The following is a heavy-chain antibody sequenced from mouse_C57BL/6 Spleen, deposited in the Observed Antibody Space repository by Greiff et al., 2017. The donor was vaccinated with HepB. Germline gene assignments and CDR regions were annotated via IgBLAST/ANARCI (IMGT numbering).Heavy chain of an antibody. V-gene: IGHV1-52*01. J-gene: IGHJ1*03. CDR3: ARGIYGPYWYFDV. CDR1: GYTFTSYW. CDR2: IDPSDSET. Sequence: QVQLQQPGAELVRPGSSVKLSCKASGYTFTSYWMHWVKQRPIQGLEWIGNIDPSDSETHYNQKFKDKATLTVDKSSSTAYMQLSSLTSDDSAVYYCARGIYGPYWYFDVWGTGTTVTVSS. D-gene: IGHD1-1*02.